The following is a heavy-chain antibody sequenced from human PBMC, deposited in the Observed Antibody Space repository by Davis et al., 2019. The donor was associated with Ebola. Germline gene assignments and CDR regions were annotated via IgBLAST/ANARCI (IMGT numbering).Heavy chain of an antibody. D-gene: IGHD3-22*01. CDR2: INPHNGNT. CDR1: GYTFTNYG. Sequence: ASVKVSCKASGYTFTNYGITWVRQAPGQGLEWMGWINPHNGNTNYAQKLQGRVTMTTDTSTSTAYMELRSLRSDDTAVYYCATGDYDSSGYYLEYFQNWGQGTLVTVSS. CDR3: ATGDYDSSGYYLEYFQN. J-gene: IGHJ1*01. V-gene: IGHV1-18*04.